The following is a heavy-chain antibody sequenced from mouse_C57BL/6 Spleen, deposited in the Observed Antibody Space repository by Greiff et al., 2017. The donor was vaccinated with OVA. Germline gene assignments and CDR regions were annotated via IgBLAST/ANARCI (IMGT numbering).Heavy chain of an antibody. V-gene: IGHV1-61*01. CDR1: GYTFTSYW. D-gene: IGHD1-1*01. CDR2: IYPSDSET. Sequence: QVQLQQPGAELVRPGSSVKLSCKASGYTFTSYWMDWVKQRPGQGLEWIGNIYPSDSETHYNQKFKDKATLTVDKSSSTAYMQLSSLTSEDSAVYYCARRYYCSSFHFDYWGQGTTLTVSS. CDR3: ARRYYCSSFHFDY. J-gene: IGHJ2*01.